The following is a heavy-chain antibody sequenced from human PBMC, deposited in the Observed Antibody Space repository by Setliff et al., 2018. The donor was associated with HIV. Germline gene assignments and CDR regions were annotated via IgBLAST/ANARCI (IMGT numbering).Heavy chain of an antibody. V-gene: IGHV4-61*02. J-gene: IGHJ3*02. CDR1: GGSIRSDSYY. CDR3: ARAEWIQLWFGAFDI. Sequence: SETLSLTCTVSGGSIRSDSYYWTWIRQPAGEGLEWIGRIYSSGNTNYNPSLESRVTISVDTSKNQFSLKLSSVTAADTAVYYCARAEWIQLWFGAFDIWGQGTMVTVSS. D-gene: IGHD5-18*01. CDR2: IYSSGNT.